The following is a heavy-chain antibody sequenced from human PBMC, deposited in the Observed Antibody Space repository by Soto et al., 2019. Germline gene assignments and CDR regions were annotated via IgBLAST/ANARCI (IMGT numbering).Heavy chain of an antibody. J-gene: IGHJ4*02. CDR1: GFTFSSYS. CDR2: ISSSSSYI. Sequence: EVQLVESGGGLVKPGGSLRLSCAASGFTFSSYSMNWVRQAPGKGLEWVSSISSSSSYIYYADSVKGRFTISRDNAKNSLYLQMNSLRAEDTAVYYCARGVTIFGVVIDYWGQGTLVTVSS. D-gene: IGHD3-3*01. V-gene: IGHV3-21*01. CDR3: ARGVTIFGVVIDY.